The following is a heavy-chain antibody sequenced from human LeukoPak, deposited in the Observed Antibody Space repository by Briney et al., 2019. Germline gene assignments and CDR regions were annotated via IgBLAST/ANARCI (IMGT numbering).Heavy chain of an antibody. CDR3: ARDPPDYGSGVASPFDY. CDR2: FHYGGIT. D-gene: IGHD3-10*01. V-gene: IGHV4-39*07. CDR1: GGSISSGGHF. J-gene: IGHJ4*02. Sequence: SETLSLTCTVSGGSISSGGHFWSWIRQHPGKGLEWIGSFHYGGITYYNPSLKSRVTISVDTSKNQFSLKLGSVTAADTAVYYCARDPPDYGSGVASPFDYWGQGTLVTVSS.